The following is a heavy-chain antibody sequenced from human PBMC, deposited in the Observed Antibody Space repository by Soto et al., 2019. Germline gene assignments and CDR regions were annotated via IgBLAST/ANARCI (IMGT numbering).Heavy chain of an antibody. CDR3: ARAKGYCSGGSCYSEPQFDY. CDR2: IIPIFGTA. J-gene: IGHJ4*02. V-gene: IGHV1-69*13. D-gene: IGHD2-15*01. Sequence: SVKVSCKASGGTFSSYAISWVRQAPGQGLEWMGGIIPIFGTANYAQKFQGRVTITADESTSTAYMELISLRSEDTAVYYFARAKGYCSGGSCYSEPQFDYWGQGTLVTVSS. CDR1: GGTFSSYA.